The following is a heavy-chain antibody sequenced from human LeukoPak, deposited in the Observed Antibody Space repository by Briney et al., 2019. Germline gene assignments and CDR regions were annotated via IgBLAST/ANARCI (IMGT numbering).Heavy chain of an antibody. Sequence: LGESLKISCQASGYSFTTYLINWVRQMPGKGLEWMGRIDPGDSQANYNPSFQGHVTISADKSINTAYLQWSSLKASDIAIYYCARGALDDWGRGTLVTVSS. D-gene: IGHD3-16*01. V-gene: IGHV5-10-1*01. CDR2: IDPGDSQA. CDR3: ARGALDD. J-gene: IGHJ4*02. CDR1: GYSFTTYL.